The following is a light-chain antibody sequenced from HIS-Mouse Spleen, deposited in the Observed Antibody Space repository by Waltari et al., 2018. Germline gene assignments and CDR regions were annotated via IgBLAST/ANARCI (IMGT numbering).Light chain of an antibody. J-gene: IGKJ4*01. Sequence: DIVLTQSPATLSLSPGERATLTCRASQSVSSYLAWYQQKPGQAPRLLIYDASSIATGIPARFSGSGSGTDFTLTISSLEPEDFAVYYCQQRSNWPLTFGGGTKVEIK. CDR2: DAS. V-gene: IGKV3-11*01. CDR1: QSVSSY. CDR3: QQRSNWPLT.